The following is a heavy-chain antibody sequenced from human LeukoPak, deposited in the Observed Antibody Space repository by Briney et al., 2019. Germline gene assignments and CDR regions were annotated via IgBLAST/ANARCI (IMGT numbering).Heavy chain of an antibody. Sequence: SETLSLTCTVSGGSISGYYWSWIRQPPGKGLEWIGYIYNSGSTTYNPSLKSRVTISVDTSKNQFSQRLRSVTAADTAVYYCARDGLEGSILWGQGTLVTVSS. CDR3: ARDGLEGSIL. V-gene: IGHV4-59*01. D-gene: IGHD5-24*01. J-gene: IGHJ4*02. CDR1: GGSISGYY. CDR2: IYNSGST.